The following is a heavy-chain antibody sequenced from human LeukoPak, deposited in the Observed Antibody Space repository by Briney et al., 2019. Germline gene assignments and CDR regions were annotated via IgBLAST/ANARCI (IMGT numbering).Heavy chain of an antibody. CDR3: ANYDNSGNYYVNY. V-gene: IGHV3-73*01. D-gene: IGHD3-22*01. J-gene: IGHJ4*02. CDR2: IRTKSNNYAT. CDR1: GFTFSGSA. Sequence: PGGSLRLSCAASGFTFSGSAMHWVRQASGKGLEWVGRIRTKSNNYATTYGASVKGRCTISRDDSKNTAYLQMNSLKTEDTAVYYCANYDNSGNYYVNYWGQGTLVTVSS.